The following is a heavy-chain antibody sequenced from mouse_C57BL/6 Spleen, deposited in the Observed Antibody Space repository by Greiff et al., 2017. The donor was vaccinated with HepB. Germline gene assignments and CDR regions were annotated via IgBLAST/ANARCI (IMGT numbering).Heavy chain of an antibody. CDR3: ARNYGN. CDR1: GYAFTNYL. V-gene: IGHV1-54*01. Sequence: VKLMESGAELVRPGTSVKVSCKASGYAFTNYLIEWVKQRPGQGLEWIGVINPGSGGTNYNEKFKGKATLTADKSSSTAYMQLSSLTSEDSAVYFCARNYGNWGQGTLVTVSA. D-gene: IGHD1-1*01. J-gene: IGHJ3*01. CDR2: INPGSGGT.